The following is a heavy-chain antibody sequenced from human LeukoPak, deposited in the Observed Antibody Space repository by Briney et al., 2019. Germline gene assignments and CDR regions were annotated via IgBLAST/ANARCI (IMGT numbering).Heavy chain of an antibody. CDR1: GFTFSDDG. V-gene: IGHV3-33*08. D-gene: IGHD2-2*01. CDR2: IWYDGSNK. Sequence: GGSLRLSCVASGFTFSDDGMHWGRQAPGEGLERGAVIWYDGSNKYYADSVKGRFTISRDNSKNTLYLQMNSLRAEDTAVYYCARVGCSTVWYYYGMDVWGQGTTVTVSS. J-gene: IGHJ6*02. CDR3: ARVGCSTVWYYYGMDV.